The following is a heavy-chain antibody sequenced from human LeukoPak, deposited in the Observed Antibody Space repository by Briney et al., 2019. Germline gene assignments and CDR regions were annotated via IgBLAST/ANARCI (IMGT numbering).Heavy chain of an antibody. V-gene: IGHV3-7*01. CDR2: IKQDGSEK. CDR3: ARDTGGGYSCYDC. CDR1: GFTFSRYW. Sequence: SGGSLRLSCAASGFTFSRYWMTRIRQAPGKGLEWVANIKQDGSEKYYVDSVKGRFTISRDNAKNSLYLQMNSLRAEDTAVYYCARDTGGGYSCYDCWGQGTLVTVSS. D-gene: IGHD5-18*01. J-gene: IGHJ4*02.